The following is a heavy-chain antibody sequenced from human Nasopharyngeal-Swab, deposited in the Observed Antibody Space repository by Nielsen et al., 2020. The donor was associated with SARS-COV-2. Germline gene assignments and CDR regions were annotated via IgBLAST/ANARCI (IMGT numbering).Heavy chain of an antibody. D-gene: IGHD6-13*01. J-gene: IGHJ4*02. CDR2: IYYGGSP. CDR3: ATLSSSWYEYYFDY. Sequence: SETLSLTCTVPCGSISSSTYYWAWIRQPPGKGLEWIGSIYYGGSPYYNPSLKSRVTISVDTSKNQFSLKLGSVTAADTAVYYCATLSSSWYEYYFDYWGQGTLVTVSS. CDR1: CGSISSSTYY. V-gene: IGHV4-39*01.